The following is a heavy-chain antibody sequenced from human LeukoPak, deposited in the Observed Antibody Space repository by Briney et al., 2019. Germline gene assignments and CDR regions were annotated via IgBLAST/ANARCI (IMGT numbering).Heavy chain of an antibody. J-gene: IGHJ4*02. Sequence: PSETLSLTCTVSGGSVSSYYWSWIRQPAGKGLEWIGRIYTSGSTGYNPSLKSRVTMSVDTSKNQFSLKLSSVTAADTAVYYCARVDLRAAYFDYWGQGTLVTVSS. V-gene: IGHV4-4*07. CDR1: GGSVSSYY. CDR2: IYTSGST. CDR3: ARVDLRAAYFDY. D-gene: IGHD2-15*01.